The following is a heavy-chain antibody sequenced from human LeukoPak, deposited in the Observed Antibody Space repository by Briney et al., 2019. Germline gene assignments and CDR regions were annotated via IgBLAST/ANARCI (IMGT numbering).Heavy chain of an antibody. CDR1: GGSISSNNW. V-gene: IGHV4-4*02. D-gene: IGHD4-17*01. J-gene: IGHJ4*02. CDR2: IYYSGST. CDR3: ANGDYGKFDY. Sequence: SETLSLTCSVSGGSISSNNWWTWVRQPPGKGLEWIGEIYYSGSTNYNPSLKSRVTISIDTSKNQFSLKLSSVTAADTAVYYCANGDYGKFDYWGQGTLVTVSS.